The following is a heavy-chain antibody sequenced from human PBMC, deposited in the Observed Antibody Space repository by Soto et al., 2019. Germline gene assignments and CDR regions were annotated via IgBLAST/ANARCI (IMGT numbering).Heavy chain of an antibody. D-gene: IGHD3-22*01. J-gene: IGHJ5*02. CDR2: IYYSGST. Sequence: SETLSLTCTVSGGSISSSSYYWGWIRQPPGKGLEWIGSIYYSGSTYYNPSLKSRVTISVDTSKNQFSLKLSSVTAADTAVYYCVCSDTYYYDSSGYYHTWFDPWGQGTLVTVSS. CDR3: VCSDTYYYDSSGYYHTWFDP. V-gene: IGHV4-39*01. CDR1: GGSISSSSYY.